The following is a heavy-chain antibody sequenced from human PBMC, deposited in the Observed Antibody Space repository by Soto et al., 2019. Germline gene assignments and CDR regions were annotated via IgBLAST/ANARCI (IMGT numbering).Heavy chain of an antibody. D-gene: IGHD3-3*01. CDR3: ARDPGGFGLLRAFDI. CDR1: GGSISSYY. J-gene: IGHJ3*02. Sequence: SETLSLTCTVSGGSISSYYWSWIRQRAGKGLEWIGRIYTSGSTNYNPSLKSRVTMSVDTSKNQFSLKLGSVTAADTAVYYCARDPGGFGLLRAFDIWGQGTMVTVSS. V-gene: IGHV4-4*07. CDR2: IYTSGST.